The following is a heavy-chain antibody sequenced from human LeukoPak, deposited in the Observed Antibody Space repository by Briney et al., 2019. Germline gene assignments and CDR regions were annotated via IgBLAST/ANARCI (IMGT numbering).Heavy chain of an antibody. CDR3: ARGGRYSSSWFDY. CDR1: RFTFSSYS. CDR2: ISSSSSYI. V-gene: IGHV3-21*01. J-gene: IGHJ4*02. Sequence: GGSLRLSCAASRFTFSSYSMNWVRQAPGKGLEWVSSISSSSSYIYYADSVKGRFTISRDNAKNSLYLQMNSLRAEDTAVYYCARGGRYSSSWFDYWGQGTLVTVSS. D-gene: IGHD6-13*01.